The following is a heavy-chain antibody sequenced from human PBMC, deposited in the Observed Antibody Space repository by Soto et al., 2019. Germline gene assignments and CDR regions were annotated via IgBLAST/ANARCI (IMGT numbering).Heavy chain of an antibody. CDR1: GGSISSGDYY. Sequence: SETLSLTCTVSGGSISSGDYYWSWIRQPPGKGLEWIGYIYYSGSTYYNPSLKSRVTISVDTSKNQFSLKLSSVTAADTAVYYCARDGDGYNYFWYFDLWGRGTLVTVSS. CDR2: IYYSGST. J-gene: IGHJ2*01. D-gene: IGHD5-12*01. V-gene: IGHV4-30-4*02. CDR3: ARDGDGYNYFWYFDL.